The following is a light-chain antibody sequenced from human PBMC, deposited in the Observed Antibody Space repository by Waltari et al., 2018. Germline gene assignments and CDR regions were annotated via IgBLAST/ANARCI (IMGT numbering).Light chain of an antibody. J-gene: IGKJ1*01. CDR3: QQSYSTPWT. CDR1: QSISSW. V-gene: IGKV1-5*01. CDR2: DAY. Sequence: DIQMTQSPSTLSASVGDRVTLTCRASQSISSWLAWYQQRPGNDPKLLIYDAYSLKSGVPSRFSGSGFGTEFTLTISSLQPEDFATYYCQQSYSTPWTFGQGTKVEIK.